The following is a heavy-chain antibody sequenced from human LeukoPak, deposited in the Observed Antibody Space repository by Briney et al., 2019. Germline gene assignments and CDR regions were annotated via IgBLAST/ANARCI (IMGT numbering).Heavy chain of an antibody. Sequence: PGGSLRLSCAASGFTFDDYAMNWVRQAPGKSLEWVSGISWNSGSIGYADAVKGRFTISRDNAKNCLYLQMNSLRAEDTALYYCAKDMNYGDYGPLDYWGQGALVTVSS. CDR3: AKDMNYGDYGPLDY. V-gene: IGHV3-9*01. CDR2: ISWNSGSI. D-gene: IGHD4-17*01. CDR1: GFTFDDYA. J-gene: IGHJ4*02.